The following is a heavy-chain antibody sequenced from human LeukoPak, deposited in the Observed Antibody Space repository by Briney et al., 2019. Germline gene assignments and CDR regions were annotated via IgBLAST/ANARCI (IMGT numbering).Heavy chain of an antibody. J-gene: IGHJ6*03. CDR2: IYYSGST. CDR3: ASSGYSYEPYYYYMDV. V-gene: IGHV4-59*01. Sequence: SETLSLTCTVSGGSISSYYWNWIRQPPGKGLEWIGYIYYSGSTNYNPSLKSRVTISVDTSKNQFSLKLSSVTAADTAVYYCASSGYSYEPYYYYMDVWGKGTTVTISS. D-gene: IGHD5-18*01. CDR1: GGSISSYY.